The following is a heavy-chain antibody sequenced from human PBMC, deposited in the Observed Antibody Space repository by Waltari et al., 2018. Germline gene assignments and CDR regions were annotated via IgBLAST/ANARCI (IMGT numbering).Heavy chain of an antibody. Sequence: QVQLQESGPGLVKPSETLSLTCAVSGYSISSGYYWGWIRQPPGKGLEWIGSIYHSGSTSYNPSLKSRVTISLDTSKNQFSLKLSSVTAADTAVYYCARVDGSGWTIDYWGQGTLVTVSS. CDR2: IYHSGST. V-gene: IGHV4-38-2*01. D-gene: IGHD6-19*01. J-gene: IGHJ4*02. CDR3: ARVDGSGWTIDY. CDR1: GYSISSGYY.